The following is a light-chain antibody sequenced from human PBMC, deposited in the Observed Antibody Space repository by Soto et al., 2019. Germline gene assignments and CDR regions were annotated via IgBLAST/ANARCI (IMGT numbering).Light chain of an antibody. CDR3: QQYNNYPYT. CDR2: DAS. Sequence: DIQMTQSPSTLSASVGDRVTITCRAGQSISSWLAWYQQKPGKAPKLLIYDASTLESGVPSRFSGSGSGTEFTFTISSLQPDDFATYYCQQYNNYPYTFGQGTKLEIK. J-gene: IGKJ2*01. CDR1: QSISSW. V-gene: IGKV1-5*01.